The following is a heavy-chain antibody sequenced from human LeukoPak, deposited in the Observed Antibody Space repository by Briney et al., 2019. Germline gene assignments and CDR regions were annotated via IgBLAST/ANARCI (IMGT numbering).Heavy chain of an antibody. CDR2: ISSSSIHI. CDR1: GFTFSTYS. J-gene: IGHJ4*02. CDR3: ASSFISYDSSGYYEIGY. Sequence: GGSLRLSCTASGFTFSTYSMNWVRQAPGKGLEWVSSISSSSIHIYYADSVKGRFTISRDNAKNSLYLQMNSLRAEDTAVYYCASSFISYDSSGYYEIGYWGQGTLVTVSS. V-gene: IGHV3-21*01. D-gene: IGHD3-22*01.